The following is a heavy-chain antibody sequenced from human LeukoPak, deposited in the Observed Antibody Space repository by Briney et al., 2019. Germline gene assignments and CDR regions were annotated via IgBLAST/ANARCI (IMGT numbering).Heavy chain of an antibody. V-gene: IGHV4-30-2*01. J-gene: IGHJ4*02. D-gene: IGHD4-17*01. Sequence: SETLSLTCAVSGGSISSGGYSWSWIRQPPGKGLEWIGYIYPSGSTYYNPSPKSRVTISIDRSKNQFSLRLSSVTAADTAVYYCARAERDYAYFDYWGQGTLVAVSS. CDR3: ARAERDYAYFDY. CDR1: GGSISSGGYS. CDR2: IYPSGST.